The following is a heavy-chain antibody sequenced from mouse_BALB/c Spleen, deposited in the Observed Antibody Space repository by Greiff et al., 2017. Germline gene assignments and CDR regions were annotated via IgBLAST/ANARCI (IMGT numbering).Heavy chain of an antibody. J-gene: IGHJ4*01. D-gene: IGHD2-1*01. Sequence: QVQLQQSGPSLVQPSQSLSITCTVSGFSLTSYGVHWVRQSPGKGLEWLGVIWRGGSTDYNAAFMSRLSITKDNSKSQVFFKMNSLQADDTAIYYCAKESGNYEDYYAMDYWGQGTSVTVSS. V-gene: IGHV2-5-1*01. CDR3: AKESGNYEDYYAMDY. CDR1: GFSLTSYG. CDR2: IWRGGST.